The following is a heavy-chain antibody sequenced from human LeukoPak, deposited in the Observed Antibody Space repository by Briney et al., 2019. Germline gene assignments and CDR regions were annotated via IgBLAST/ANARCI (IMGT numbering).Heavy chain of an antibody. D-gene: IGHD2-15*01. V-gene: IGHV1-69*13. Sequence: GASVKVSCKASGGTFSSYAISWVRQAPGQGLEWMGGIIPIFGTANYAQKFQGRVTITADESTSTAYMELSSLRSEDTAVYYCASSDSGYCSGGSCYQNPFDPWGQGTLVTVSS. CDR3: ASSDSGYCSGGSCYQNPFDP. CDR2: IIPIFGTA. J-gene: IGHJ5*02. CDR1: GGTFSSYA.